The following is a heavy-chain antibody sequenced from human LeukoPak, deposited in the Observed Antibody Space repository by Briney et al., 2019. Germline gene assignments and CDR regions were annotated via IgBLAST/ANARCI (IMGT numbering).Heavy chain of an antibody. CDR3: ALLSGPSYS. D-gene: IGHD2-15*01. Sequence: GRPLRLSCAASGFTFSRYAMHWVRQAPGKGLEWVVVISSDGNRTYYADSVKGRFTLSRDNSNKTLHLQMKNLRADDTAVYYCALLSGPSYSWGQGTLVTVSS. J-gene: IGHJ4*02. V-gene: IGHV3-30-3*01. CDR1: GFTFSRYA. CDR2: ISSDGNRT.